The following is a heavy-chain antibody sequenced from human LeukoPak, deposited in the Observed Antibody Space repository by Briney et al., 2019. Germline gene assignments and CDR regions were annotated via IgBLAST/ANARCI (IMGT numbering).Heavy chain of an antibody. V-gene: IGHV4-59*11. Sequence: SETLSLTCTVTGCSIRSHYWSWVRQPPGKGLEWIAYIFYSGDTKYNPSLKSRVTISLDTSKNQFSLKLSSVTAADTAVYYCAGARDGYNALYFDYWGQGIQVTVSS. CDR1: GCSIRSHY. D-gene: IGHD5-24*01. J-gene: IGHJ4*02. CDR3: AGARDGYNALYFDY. CDR2: IFYSGDT.